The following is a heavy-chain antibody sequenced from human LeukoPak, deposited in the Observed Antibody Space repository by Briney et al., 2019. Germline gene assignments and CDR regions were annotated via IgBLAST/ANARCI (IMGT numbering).Heavy chain of an antibody. D-gene: IGHD3-22*01. V-gene: IGHV3-30*02. J-gene: IGHJ4*02. CDR1: GFTFSSYG. CDR3: AKDRYSRMIVVVMFDY. CDR2: IRYDGSNK. Sequence: PGGSLRLSCAASGFTFSSYGMHWVRQAPGKGLEWVAFIRYDGSNKYYADSVKGRFTISRDNSKNTLYLQMNSLRAEDTAVYYCAKDRYSRMIVVVMFDYWGQGTLVTVSS.